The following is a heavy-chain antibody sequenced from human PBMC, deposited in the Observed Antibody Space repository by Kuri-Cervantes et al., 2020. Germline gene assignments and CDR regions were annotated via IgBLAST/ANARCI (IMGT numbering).Heavy chain of an antibody. D-gene: IGHD3-22*01. V-gene: IGHV3-74*01. CDR2: VNSAGSST. CDR1: GFTFSSYW. Sequence: GESLKISCAASGFTFSSYWMHWVRQAPGKGLVWVSCVNSAGSSTSYADSVKGRFTISRDNAKNTLFLQMNSLTAEDTAVYYCVRDSSPNPYFYESRGYMDVWGKGTTVTVSS. J-gene: IGHJ6*03. CDR3: VRDSSPNPYFYESRGYMDV.